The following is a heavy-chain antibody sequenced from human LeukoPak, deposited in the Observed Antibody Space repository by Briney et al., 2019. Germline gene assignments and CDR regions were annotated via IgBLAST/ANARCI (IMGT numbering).Heavy chain of an antibody. D-gene: IGHD1-26*01. CDR2: IYYTGST. V-gene: IGHV4-59*08. CDR1: GGSIGSYY. J-gene: IGHJ4*02. Sequence: SETLSLTCTVSGGSIGSYYWSWIRQSPGKGLDWIGYIYYTGSTDYNPSLKSRVTISVDTSKNQFSLKLTSVTAPDTAVYYCARHISGNYGGYFDYWGQGTLVAVSS. CDR3: ARHISGNYGGYFDY.